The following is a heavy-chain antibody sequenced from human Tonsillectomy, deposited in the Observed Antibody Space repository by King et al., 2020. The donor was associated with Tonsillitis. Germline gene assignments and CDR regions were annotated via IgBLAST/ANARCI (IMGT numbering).Heavy chain of an antibody. J-gene: IGHJ3*02. Sequence: VQLQESGPGLVKPSQTLSLTCTVSGGSIAIGGYYWSWIRQHPGKGLEWIGYIYYTGSTYYNPSLRSLATLSVDTSKNQFSLKLSSVTAADTAVYFCGRLEALNEHAFDIWGQGTMVTVSS. D-gene: IGHD2-8*01. CDR3: GRLEALNEHAFDI. CDR1: GGSIAIGGYY. CDR2: IYYTGST. V-gene: IGHV4-31*01.